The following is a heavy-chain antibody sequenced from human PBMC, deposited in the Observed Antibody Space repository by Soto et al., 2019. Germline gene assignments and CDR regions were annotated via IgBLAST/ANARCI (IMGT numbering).Heavy chain of an antibody. CDR2: ISGSGGSA. CDR3: ANTLQATLYYYYGMDV. CDR1: GFTFSSYA. V-gene: IGHV3-23*01. Sequence: VGSLRLSGAASGFTFSSYAMSWVRQAPGKGLEWVSAISGSGGSAYYADSVKGRFTISRDNSKNTLYLQMNSLRAEDTAVYYCANTLQATLYYYYGMDVWGQGTTVTVSS. J-gene: IGHJ6*02. D-gene: IGHD2-15*01.